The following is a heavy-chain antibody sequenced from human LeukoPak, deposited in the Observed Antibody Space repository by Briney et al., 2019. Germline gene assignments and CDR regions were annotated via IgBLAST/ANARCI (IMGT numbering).Heavy chain of an antibody. J-gene: IGHJ4*02. CDR3: AGGGDPYYFDY. CDR1: GYTFTDYY. V-gene: IGHV1-2*02. Sequence: ASVKVSCKTSGYTFTDYYIHWVRQAPGQGLEWMGWINPNSGDTNYAQKFQGRVTMTRDTSISTAYMELSRLRSDDTAVYYCAGGGDPYYFDYRGQGTLVTVSS. CDR2: INPNSGDT. D-gene: IGHD3-16*01.